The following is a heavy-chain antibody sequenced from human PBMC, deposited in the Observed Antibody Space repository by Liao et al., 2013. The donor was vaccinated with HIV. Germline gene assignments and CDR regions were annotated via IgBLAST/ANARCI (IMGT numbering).Heavy chain of an antibody. CDR1: GGSFSGYY. CDR2: INHSGST. D-gene: IGHD1-26*01. J-gene: IGHJ2*01. V-gene: IGHV4-34*01. CDR3: ARGGGRYFYWYFDL. Sequence: QVQLQQWGAGLLKPSETLSLTCAVYGGSFSGYYWSWIRQPPGKGLEWIGEINHSGSTNYNPSLKSRVTISVDTSKNQFSLKLSSVTAADTAVYYCARGGGRYFYWYFDLWGRGTLVTVSS.